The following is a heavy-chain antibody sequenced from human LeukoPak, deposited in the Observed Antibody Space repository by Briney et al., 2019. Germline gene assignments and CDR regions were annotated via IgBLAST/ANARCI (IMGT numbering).Heavy chain of an antibody. J-gene: IGHJ5*02. CDR3: ARDCPGSCYFRPFDP. CDR2: MNPNSGNT. CDR1: GYTFTSYD. D-gene: IGHD2-15*01. V-gene: IGHV1-8*01. Sequence: GASVKVSCKASGYTFTSYDINWVRQATGQGLEWMGWMNPNSGNTGYAQKFQGRVTMTRNTSISTAYMELSSLRSDDTAVYYCARDCPGSCYFRPFDPWGQGTLVTVSS.